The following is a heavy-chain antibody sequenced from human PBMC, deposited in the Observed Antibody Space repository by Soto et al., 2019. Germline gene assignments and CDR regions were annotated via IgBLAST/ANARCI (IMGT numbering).Heavy chain of an antibody. D-gene: IGHD1-26*01. J-gene: IGHJ4*02. CDR2: ICHDGTNE. V-gene: IGHV3-33*08. CDR3: ARDRGVGATNDKDY. Sequence: QVRLVESGGGVVQPGRSLRLSCAASGFKFDNFGMHWVRQAPGKVPEWVAVICHDGTNEHYADSVKGRFTISRDNSKNTVNLQMNSLRGDDTAMYYCARDRGVGATNDKDYWGQGTRVTVSA. CDR1: GFKFDNFG.